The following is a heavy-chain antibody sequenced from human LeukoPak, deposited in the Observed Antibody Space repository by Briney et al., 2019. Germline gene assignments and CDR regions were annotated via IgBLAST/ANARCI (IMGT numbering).Heavy chain of an antibody. Sequence: ASVKVSCKASGYTFTSYYMHWVRQAPGQGLEWMGIINPSGGSTSYAQKFQGRVTMTRDTSISTAYMELSRLRSDDTAVYYCARSPYPNWYFDLWGRGTLVTVSS. CDR3: ARSPYPNWYFDL. V-gene: IGHV1-46*01. J-gene: IGHJ2*01. CDR1: GYTFTSYY. CDR2: INPSGGST.